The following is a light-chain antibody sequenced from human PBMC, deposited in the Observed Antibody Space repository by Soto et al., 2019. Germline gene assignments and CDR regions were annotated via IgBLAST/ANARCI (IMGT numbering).Light chain of an antibody. V-gene: IGLV2-18*02. CDR1: RRDGGSYNR. CDR2: EVS. J-gene: IGLJ1*01. Sequence: QAVLTQPPSVSGSPGQSVTIPCTGTRRDGGSYNRVSWYQQPPGTAPKLMIYEVSNRPSGVPDRFSGSKSGNTASLTISGLQPEDEADYYCNSYTSSSTYDFGTGTKVTVL. CDR3: NSYTSSSTYD.